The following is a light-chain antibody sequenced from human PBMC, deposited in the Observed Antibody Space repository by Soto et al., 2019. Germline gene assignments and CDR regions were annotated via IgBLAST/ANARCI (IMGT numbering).Light chain of an antibody. Sequence: QSVLTQPPSASGSPGQSVTTSCTGTSSVVGGYNYVSWYQQHPGKAPKLMIYEVSKRPSGVPDRFSGPKSGNTASLTVSGLQAEDEADSYCSSYSGSTKKVFGTGTKVTV. V-gene: IGLV2-8*01. CDR3: SSYSGSTKKV. CDR1: SSVVGGYNY. CDR2: EVS. J-gene: IGLJ1*01.